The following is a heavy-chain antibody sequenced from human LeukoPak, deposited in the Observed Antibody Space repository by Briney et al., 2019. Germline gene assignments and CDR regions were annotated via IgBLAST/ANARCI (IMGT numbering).Heavy chain of an antibody. CDR1: GFTFSSYG. V-gene: IGHV3-30*03. CDR3: AREWWDIVVVPAASPLQH. D-gene: IGHD2-2*01. Sequence: GRSLRLSCAASGFTFSSYGMHWVRQAPGKGLEWVAVISYDGSNKYYADSVKGRFTISRDNSKNTLYLQMNSLRAEDTAVYYCAREWWDIVVVPAASPLQHWGQGTLVTVSS. J-gene: IGHJ1*01. CDR2: ISYDGSNK.